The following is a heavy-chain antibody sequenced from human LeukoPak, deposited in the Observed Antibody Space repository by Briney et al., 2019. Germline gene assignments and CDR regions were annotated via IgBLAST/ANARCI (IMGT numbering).Heavy chain of an antibody. CDR1: GFTFSNAW. CDR3: TGPSFDASGMGFDP. V-gene: IGHV3-74*01. Sequence: PGGSLRLSCAASGFTFSNAWMSWVRQAPGKGPVWVSVISTDGSSTRYADSVKGRFTISRDNVKNTLYLQMNSLRVEDTAVYYCTGPSFDASGMGFDPWGQGALVTVSS. CDR2: ISTDGSST. D-gene: IGHD3-10*01. J-gene: IGHJ5*02.